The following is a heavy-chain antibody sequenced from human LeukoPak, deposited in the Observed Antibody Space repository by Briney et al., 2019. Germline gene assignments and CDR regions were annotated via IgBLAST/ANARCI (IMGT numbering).Heavy chain of an antibody. D-gene: IGHD6-13*01. J-gene: IGHJ4*02. Sequence: SETLSLTCTVSGGSISSYYWSLIRQPAGKGLEWIGRIYTSGSTNYNPSLKSRVTMSVDTSKNQFSLKLSSVTAADTAVYYCARQYSSSWTFDYWGQGTLVTVSS. V-gene: IGHV4-4*07. CDR3: ARQYSSSWTFDY. CDR2: IYTSGST. CDR1: GGSISSYY.